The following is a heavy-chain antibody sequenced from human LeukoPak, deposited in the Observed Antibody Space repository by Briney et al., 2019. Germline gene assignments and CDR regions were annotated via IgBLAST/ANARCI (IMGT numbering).Heavy chain of an antibody. CDR1: GGSISSYY. J-gene: IGHJ4*02. D-gene: IGHD5-12*01. V-gene: IGHV4-4*07. CDR2: IYTSGST. Sequence: SETLSLTCIVSGGSISSYYWSWIRQPAGKGLEWIGRIYTSGSTNYNPSLKSRVTMSVDTSKNQFSLKLSSVTAADTAVYYCARDKGYSGYDYQDYWGQGTLVTVSS. CDR3: ARDKGYSGYDYQDY.